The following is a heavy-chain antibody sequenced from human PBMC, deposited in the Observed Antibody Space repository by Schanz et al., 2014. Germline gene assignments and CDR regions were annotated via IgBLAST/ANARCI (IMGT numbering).Heavy chain of an antibody. CDR1: GGTFSSYT. V-gene: IGHV1-69*08. CDR3: ARDGEAAAGCDY. Sequence: QVQLVQSGAEVMKPGSSVKVSCKASGGTFSSYTINWVRQAPGQGLEWMGIINPSGGSTSYAQKFQGRVTMTADKSTSTVYMEVSGLRSEDTAVYYCARDGEAAAGCDYWGQGTLVTVSS. D-gene: IGHD6-13*01. CDR2: INPSGGST. J-gene: IGHJ4*02.